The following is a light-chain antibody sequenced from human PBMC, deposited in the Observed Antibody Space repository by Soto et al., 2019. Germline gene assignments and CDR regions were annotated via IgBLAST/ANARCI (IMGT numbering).Light chain of an antibody. CDR3: QQYNSYSRT. Sequence: DIQMTQSPSSLSASVGDRVTITCRASQSISSYLNWYQQKPGKAPKLLIHAASSLQSGVPSRFSGSGSGTEFTLTISSLQPDDFATYYCQQYNSYSRTFGQGTK. V-gene: IGKV1-39*01. J-gene: IGKJ1*01. CDR2: AAS. CDR1: QSISSY.